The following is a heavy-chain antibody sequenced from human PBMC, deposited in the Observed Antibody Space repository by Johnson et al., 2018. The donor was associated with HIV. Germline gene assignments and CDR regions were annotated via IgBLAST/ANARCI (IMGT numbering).Heavy chain of an antibody. J-gene: IGHJ3*02. CDR3: AKDMSRVVTPWAVSFDI. Sequence: PGKGLEWVSYIDSRGSIIYSADSVQGRFTISRDNAKNSLYLQMNSLRAEDAAVYYCAKDMSRVVTPWAVSFDIWGQGTMVTVSS. V-gene: IGHV3-11*04. D-gene: IGHD4-23*01. CDR2: IDSRGSII.